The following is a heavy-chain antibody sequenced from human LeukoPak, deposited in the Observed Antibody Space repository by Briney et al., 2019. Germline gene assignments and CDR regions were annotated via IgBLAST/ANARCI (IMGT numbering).Heavy chain of an antibody. J-gene: IGHJ3*02. Sequence: GGSLRLSCAASGFTFSSYSVYWVRQAPGRGLEWVSSISSSSANIYYADSVKGRFTISRDNAKNSLYLQMNSLRAEDTAVYYCAREVTGAFDIWGQGTMVTVSS. CDR1: GFTFSSYS. CDR2: ISSSSANI. V-gene: IGHV3-21*01. D-gene: IGHD1-14*01. CDR3: AREVTGAFDI.